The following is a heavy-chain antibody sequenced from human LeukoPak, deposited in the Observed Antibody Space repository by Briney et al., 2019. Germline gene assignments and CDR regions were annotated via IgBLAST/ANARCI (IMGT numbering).Heavy chain of an antibody. CDR2: IYWDDDE. Sequence: ESGPTLVNPTQTLTLTCTFSGFSLNTNGVGVGWIRQPPGKALESLALIYWDDDERLSPSLKSRLSITKDPSRNQVVLTMTNMDPVDTATYFCAHITLRLSEWPPRRTFDFWGKGILVTVSS. V-gene: IGHV2-5*02. CDR3: AHITLRLSEWPPRRTFDF. D-gene: IGHD3-3*01. CDR1: GFSLNTNGVG. J-gene: IGHJ4*02.